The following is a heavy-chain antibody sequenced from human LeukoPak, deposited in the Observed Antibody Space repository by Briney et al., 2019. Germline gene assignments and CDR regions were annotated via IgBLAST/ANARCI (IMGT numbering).Heavy chain of an antibody. D-gene: IGHD3-16*01. CDR3: ARGKSRGRFDY. CDR1: GFTFSSYS. V-gene: IGHV3-48*04. CDR2: ISSSSSTI. Sequence: GGSLRLSCAASGFTFSSYSMNWVRQAPGKGLEWVSYISSSSSTIYYADSVKGRFTISRDNAKNSLYLQMNSLRAEDTAVYYCARGKSRGRFDYWGQGTLVTVSS. J-gene: IGHJ4*02.